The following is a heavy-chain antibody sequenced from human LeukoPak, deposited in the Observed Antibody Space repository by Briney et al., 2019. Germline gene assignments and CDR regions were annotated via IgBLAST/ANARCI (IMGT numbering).Heavy chain of an antibody. D-gene: IGHD3-10*01. V-gene: IGHV3-7*01. CDR2: IKQDGSEQ. J-gene: IGHJ3*02. CDR3: ARDRTILWFGELLYHDAFDI. CDR1: GFTFSSYW. Sequence: GGSLRISCAASGFTFSSYWMSWVRQAPGKGLEWVANIKQDGSEQYYVDSVKGRFTISRDNAKNSLYLQMNSLRAEDTAVYYCARDRTILWFGELLYHDAFDIWGQGTMVTVSS.